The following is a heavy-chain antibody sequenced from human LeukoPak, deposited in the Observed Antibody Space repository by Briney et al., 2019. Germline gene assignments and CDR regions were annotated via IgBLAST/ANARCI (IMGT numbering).Heavy chain of an antibody. CDR3: AKDGEYADDSSGYYDY. V-gene: IGHV3-23*01. CDR1: GFTFSSYA. CDR2: ISGSGGST. D-gene: IGHD3-22*01. J-gene: IGHJ4*02. Sequence: GGSLRLSCAASGFTFSSYAMSWVRQAPGKGLEWVSAISGSGGSTYYADSVKGRFTISRDNSKNTLYLQMNSLRAEDTAVYYCAKDGEYADDSSGYYDYWGQGTLVTVSS.